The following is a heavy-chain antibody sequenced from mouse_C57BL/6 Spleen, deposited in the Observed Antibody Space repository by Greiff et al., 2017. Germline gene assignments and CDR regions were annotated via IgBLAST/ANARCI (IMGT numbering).Heavy chain of an antibody. J-gene: IGHJ3*01. CDR2: NNPNNGGT. Sequence: VQLQQSGPELVKPGASVKIPCKASGYTFTDYNMDWVKQSHGKSLEWIGDNNPNNGGTIYNQKFKGKATLTVDKSSSRSDMKLRSLTSEDTAVYYCARTDSSGYWFAYWGQGTLVTVSA. CDR1: GYTFTDYN. CDR3: ARTDSSGYWFAY. D-gene: IGHD3-2*02. V-gene: IGHV1-18*01.